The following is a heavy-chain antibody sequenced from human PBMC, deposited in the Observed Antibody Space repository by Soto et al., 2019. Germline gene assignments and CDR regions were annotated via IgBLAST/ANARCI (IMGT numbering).Heavy chain of an antibody. D-gene: IGHD3-22*01. CDR2: ISASGVTT. Sequence: GGSLRLSCAASGFTFRSYAMNWGRQAPGKRLEWVSAISASGVTTYYADSVKGRFTISRDNSKNTLYLQMNSLRAEDTAVYYCAKDLGNYYYDSSGYSSYGMDVWGQGTTVTVSS. J-gene: IGHJ6*02. CDR1: GFTFRSYA. CDR3: AKDLGNYYYDSSGYSSYGMDV. V-gene: IGHV3-23*01.